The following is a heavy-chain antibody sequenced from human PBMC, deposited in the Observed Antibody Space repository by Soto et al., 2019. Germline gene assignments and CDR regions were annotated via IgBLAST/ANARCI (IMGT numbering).Heavy chain of an antibody. CDR3: ARARKATYITGGFDS. CDR2: SSYGGIT. V-gene: IGHV4-59*01. D-gene: IGHD3-3*01. CDR1: GGSISDYY. Sequence: TSETLSLTCTVCGGSISDYYWSCIRQSPEKGLEYIAYSSYGGITNLNGALNGRVSMSIDTSKNQFSLKAASLTAADTAVYYCARARKATYITGGFDSWGQGTLVTVSS. J-gene: IGHJ4*02.